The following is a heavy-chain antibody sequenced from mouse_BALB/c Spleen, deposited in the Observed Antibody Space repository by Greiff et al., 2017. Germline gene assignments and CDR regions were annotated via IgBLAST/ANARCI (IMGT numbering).Heavy chain of an antibody. D-gene: IGHD2-10*02. CDR3: ARSVYGNLPFDY. Sequence: DVMLVESGGDLVKPGGSLKLSCAASGFTFSSYGMSWVRQTPDKRLEWVATISSGGSYTYYPDSVKGRFTISRDNAKNNLYLQMSSLKSEDTAMYYCARSVYGNLPFDYWGQGTTLTVSS. J-gene: IGHJ2*01. CDR1: GFTFSSYG. V-gene: IGHV5-6*02. CDR2: ISSGGSYT.